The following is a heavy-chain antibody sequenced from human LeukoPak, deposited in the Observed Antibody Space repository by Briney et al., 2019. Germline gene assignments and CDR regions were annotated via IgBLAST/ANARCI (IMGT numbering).Heavy chain of an antibody. CDR1: GFTFSNYW. CDR2: INSDGSST. J-gene: IGHJ6*03. D-gene: IGHD3-10*01. V-gene: IGHV3-74*01. Sequence: GGSLRLSCAASGFTFSNYWMSWVRQAPGKGLVWVSRINSDGSSTSYADSVKGRFTISRDNAKNTLYLQMNSLRAEDTAVYYCARVPLLWFGEFGAYMDVWGKGTTVTVSS. CDR3: ARVPLLWFGEFGAYMDV.